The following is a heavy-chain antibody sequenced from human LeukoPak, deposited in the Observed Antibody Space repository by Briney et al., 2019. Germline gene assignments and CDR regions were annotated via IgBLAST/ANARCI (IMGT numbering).Heavy chain of an antibody. J-gene: IGHJ4*02. CDR2: INHSGST. CDR1: GGSFSGYY. V-gene: IGHV4-34*01. D-gene: IGHD6-13*01. Sequence: SETLSLTCAVYGGSFSGYYWSWIRQPPGQGLEWIGEINHSGSTNYNPSLKSRVTISVDTSKNQFSLKLSSVTAADTAVYYCARGVTGYSSSWYSDYWGQGTLVTVSS. CDR3: ARGVTGYSSSWYSDY.